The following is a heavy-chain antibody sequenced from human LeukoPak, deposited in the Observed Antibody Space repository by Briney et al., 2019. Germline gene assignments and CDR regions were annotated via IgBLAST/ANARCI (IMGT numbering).Heavy chain of an antibody. CDR1: GGSFSGYY. V-gene: IGHV4-34*01. CDR2: INHSGST. J-gene: IGHJ6*03. Sequence: PSETLSLTCAVYGGSFSGYYWSWIRQPPGNGLEWIGEINHSGSTNYNPSLKSRVTISVDTSKNQFSLKLSSVTAADTAVYYCARDSLYYYYYYMDVWGKGTTVTVSS. D-gene: IGHD2-15*01. CDR3: ARDSLYYYYYYMDV.